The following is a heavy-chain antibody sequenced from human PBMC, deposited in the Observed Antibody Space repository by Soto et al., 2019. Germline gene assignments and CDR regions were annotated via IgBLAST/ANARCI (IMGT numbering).Heavy chain of an antibody. CDR2: IIPIFGTA. V-gene: IGHV1-69*06. CDR1: GGTFSSYA. CDR3: GGVIGYYYGMDA. D-gene: IGHD3-22*01. Sequence: SVKVSCKASGGTFSSYAISWVRQAPGQGLEWMGGIIPIFGTANYAQKFQGRVTITADKSTSTAYMELSSLRSEDTAVYYCGGVIGYYYGMDAWGQGTTVTVSS. J-gene: IGHJ6*02.